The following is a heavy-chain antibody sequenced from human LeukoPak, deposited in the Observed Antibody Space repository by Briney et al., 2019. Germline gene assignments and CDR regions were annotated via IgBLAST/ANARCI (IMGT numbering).Heavy chain of an antibody. CDR1: GYTFTGYF. D-gene: IGHD6-19*01. CDR2: INPNTGGA. Sequence: ASVKVSCKASGYTFTGYFMHWVRQAPGQGLEWMGWINPNTGGANYAQKFQGRVTMTRDTSNSATYMELNRLRFDDTAVYFCARGAIVSYTSGWYVNYWGQGTLVTVSS. V-gene: IGHV1-2*02. CDR3: ARGAIVSYTSGWYVNY. J-gene: IGHJ4*02.